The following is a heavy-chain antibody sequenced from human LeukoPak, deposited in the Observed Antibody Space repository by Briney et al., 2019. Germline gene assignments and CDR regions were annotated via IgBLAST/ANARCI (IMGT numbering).Heavy chain of an antibody. J-gene: IGHJ6*03. CDR2: ISSSSTYI. CDR3: AKSSGWNYYYYYMDV. CDR1: GFTFSNYG. D-gene: IGHD6-19*01. Sequence: GGSLRLSCTASGFTFSNYGMNWVRQAPGKGLEWVSSISSSSTYIYYADSVKGRFTISRDNAKNSLYLQMNSLRAEDTAVYYCAKSSGWNYYYYYMDVWGKGTTVIASS. V-gene: IGHV3-21*01.